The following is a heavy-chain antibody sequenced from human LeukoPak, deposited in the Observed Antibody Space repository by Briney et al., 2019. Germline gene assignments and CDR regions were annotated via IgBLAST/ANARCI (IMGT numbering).Heavy chain of an antibody. CDR2: INPSGGST. CDR1: GYTFTSHY. V-gene: IGHV1-46*01. CDR3: ARGLPRGYSSSWYRRGRYYFDY. Sequence: ASVKVSCKASGYTFTSHYMHWVRQAPEQGLEWMGIINPSGGSTSYAQKFQGRVTMTRDMSTRTDYMELSSLRSEDTAVYYCARGLPRGYSSSWYRRGRYYFDYWGQGILVTVSS. J-gene: IGHJ4*02. D-gene: IGHD6-13*01.